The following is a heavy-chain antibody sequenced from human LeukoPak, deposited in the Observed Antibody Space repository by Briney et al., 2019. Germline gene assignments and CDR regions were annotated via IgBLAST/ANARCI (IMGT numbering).Heavy chain of an antibody. D-gene: IGHD3-9*01. CDR1: GGSFSDYN. Sequence: SETLSLTCAVYGGSFSDYNWSWIRQPPGKGLEWIGEINHSGSTNYNPSLKSRVTISVDTSKNQFSLKLSSVTAADTAVYYCARNCQLRYFDWLLSDNWFDPWGQGTLVTVSS. CDR2: INHSGST. CDR3: ARNCQLRYFDWLLSDNWFDP. V-gene: IGHV4-34*01. J-gene: IGHJ5*02.